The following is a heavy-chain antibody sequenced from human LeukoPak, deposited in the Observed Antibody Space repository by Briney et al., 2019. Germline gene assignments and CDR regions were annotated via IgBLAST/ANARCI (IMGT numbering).Heavy chain of an antibody. D-gene: IGHD3-10*01. CDR2: INHSGST. CDR1: GFTFSSYS. Sequence: PGGSLRLSCAASGFTFSSYSMNWVRQAPGKGLEWIGEINHSGSTNYNPSLKSRVTISVDTSKNQFSLKLSSVTAADTAVYYCARLKLRRVRGAYNWFDPWGQGTLVTVSS. J-gene: IGHJ5*02. CDR3: ARLKLRRVRGAYNWFDP. V-gene: IGHV4-34*01.